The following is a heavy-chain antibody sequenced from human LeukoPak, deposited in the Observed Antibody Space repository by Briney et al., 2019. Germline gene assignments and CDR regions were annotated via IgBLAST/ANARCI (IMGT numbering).Heavy chain of an antibody. V-gene: IGHV4-34*01. CDR3: ALGAYYDILTGYPQDYYYGMDV. CDR1: GGSFSGYY. D-gene: IGHD3-9*01. CDR2: XXXXXXX. Sequence: PSETLSLTCAVYGGSFSGYYWSWIRQPPGKGLXXXXXXXXXXXXNYNPSLKSRVTISVDTSKNQFSLKLSSVTAADTAVYYCALGAYYDILTGYPQDYYYGMDVWGKGTTVTVSS. J-gene: IGHJ6*04.